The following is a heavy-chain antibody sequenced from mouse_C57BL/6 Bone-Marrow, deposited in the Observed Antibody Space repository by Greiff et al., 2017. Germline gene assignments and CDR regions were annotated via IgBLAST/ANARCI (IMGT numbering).Heavy chain of an antibody. J-gene: IGHJ2*01. CDR1: GYAFTNYL. Sequence: VQVVESEAELVRPGTSVKVSCKASGYAFTNYLIEWVKQRPGQGLEWIGVINPGSGGTNYNEKFKGKATLTADKSSSAGYMQRSSLTSEDSAVYFWARFPNYYGSSYGDYWGQGTTLTVSS. CDR2: INPGSGGT. V-gene: IGHV1-54*01. CDR3: ARFPNYYGSSYGDY. D-gene: IGHD1-1*01.